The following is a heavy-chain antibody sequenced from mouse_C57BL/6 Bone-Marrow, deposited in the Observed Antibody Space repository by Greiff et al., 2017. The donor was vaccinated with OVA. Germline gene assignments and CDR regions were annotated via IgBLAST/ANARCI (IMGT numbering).Heavy chain of an antibody. CDR2: IDPSDSYT. V-gene: IGHV1-59*01. Sequence: QVQLQQPGAELVRPGTSVKLSCKASGYTFTSYWMHWVKQRPGQGLEWIGVIDPSDSYTNYNQKFKGKATLTVDTSSSTAYMQLSSLTSEDSAVYYGARGDYYGSSSYYFDYWGQGTTLTVSS. CDR3: ARGDYYGSSSYYFDY. D-gene: IGHD1-1*01. CDR1: GYTFTSYW. J-gene: IGHJ2*01.